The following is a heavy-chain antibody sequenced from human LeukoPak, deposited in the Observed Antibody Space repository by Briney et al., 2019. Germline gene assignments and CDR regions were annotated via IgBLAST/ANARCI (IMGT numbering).Heavy chain of an antibody. D-gene: IGHD2-15*01. CDR3: AKDKGSGGSSYGMDV. Sequence: GRSLRLPCAASGFTFDDYAMHWVRQAPGKGLEWVSGISWNSGSIGYADSVKGRFTISRDNAKNSLYLQMNSLRAEDTALYYCAKDKGSGGSSYGMDVWGQGTTVTVSS. CDR2: ISWNSGSI. V-gene: IGHV3-9*01. J-gene: IGHJ6*02. CDR1: GFTFDDYA.